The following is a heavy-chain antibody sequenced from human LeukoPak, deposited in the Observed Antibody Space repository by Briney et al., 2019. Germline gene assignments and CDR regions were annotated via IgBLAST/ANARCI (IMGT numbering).Heavy chain of an antibody. J-gene: IGHJ4*02. CDR3: ARGLGYYDSSGYYI. Sequence: SETLSLTCTVSGGSISSYHWSWIRQPPGKGLEWIGYIYYSGSTNYNPSLKSRVTISVDTSKNQFSLKLSSVTAADTAVYYCARGLGYYDSSGYYIWGQGTLVTVSS. CDR2: IYYSGST. CDR1: GGSISSYH. V-gene: IGHV4-59*01. D-gene: IGHD3-22*01.